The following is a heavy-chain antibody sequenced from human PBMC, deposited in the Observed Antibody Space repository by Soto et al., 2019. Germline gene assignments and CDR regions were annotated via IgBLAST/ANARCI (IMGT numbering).Heavy chain of an antibody. Sequence: QVQLEQSGAEVKKPGASVKVSCKAYGYTFTDYYIHWVRQAPGQGLEWMGLVKSSGGGTAYAQDFQGRVTMTRDTSTSTVYMGVSSLRSDDTAVYYCAREEAYYHSSRNSYLSYFDLWGQGPLVTVSS. J-gene: IGHJ4*02. CDR2: VKSSGGGT. V-gene: IGHV1-46*01. CDR3: AREEAYYHSSRNSYLSYFDL. D-gene: IGHD3-10*01. CDR1: GYTFTDYY.